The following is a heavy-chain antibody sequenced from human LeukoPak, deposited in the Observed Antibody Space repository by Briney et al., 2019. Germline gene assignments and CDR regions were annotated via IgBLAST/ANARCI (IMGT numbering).Heavy chain of an antibody. D-gene: IGHD1-26*01. J-gene: IGHJ4*02. Sequence: SETLSLTCTVSGGSISSSTYYWGWIRQPPGKGLEWIGNIYYSGSAYYNPSLKSRATISLDTSKNQFSLKLSPVTAADTAVYYCARHAGSGTYFDYWGQGTLVTVSS. CDR3: ARHAGSGTYFDY. V-gene: IGHV4-39*01. CDR1: GGSISSSTYY. CDR2: IYYSGSA.